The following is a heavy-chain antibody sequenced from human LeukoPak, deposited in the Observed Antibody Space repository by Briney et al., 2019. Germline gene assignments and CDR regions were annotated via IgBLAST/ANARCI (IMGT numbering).Heavy chain of an antibody. CDR2: ISGSGGST. V-gene: IGHV3-23*01. J-gene: IGHJ4*02. D-gene: IGHD3-10*01. CDR3: AKVWFGELSH. CDR1: GFSFSSYA. Sequence: PGGSLRLSCAASGFSFSSYAMSWVRQAPGKGLEWVSAISGSGGSTYYADSVKGRFTISRDNSKNTLYLQMNSLRAEGTAVYYCAKVWFGELSHWGQGTLVTVSS.